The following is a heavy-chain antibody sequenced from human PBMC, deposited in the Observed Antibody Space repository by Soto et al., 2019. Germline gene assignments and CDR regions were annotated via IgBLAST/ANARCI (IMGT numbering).Heavy chain of an antibody. Sequence: QVQLVQSGAEVKKPGASVKVSCKASGYTFTGYGMSWVRQAPGQRLEWMGWINGGNGDTEYSGSFQDRVTFTRDTSATTVYMELNSLRSEDTAVYYCARDRGNGYNYNWFDPWGQGTLVTVSS. V-gene: IGHV1-3*01. CDR1: GYTFTGYG. CDR2: INGGNGDT. CDR3: ARDRGNGYNYNWFDP. D-gene: IGHD5-12*01. J-gene: IGHJ5*02.